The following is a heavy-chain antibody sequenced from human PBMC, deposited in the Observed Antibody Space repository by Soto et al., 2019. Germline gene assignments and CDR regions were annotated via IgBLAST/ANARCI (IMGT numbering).Heavy chain of an antibody. J-gene: IGHJ5*02. CDR3: ASAGGKGGVIAAAGTEWFDP. CDR1: GYTFTSYA. Sequence: QVQLVQSGAEVKKPGASVKVSCKASGYTFTSYAMHWVRQAPGQRLEWMGWINAGNGNTKYSQKFQGRVTITRDTSASTAYMELSSLRSEDTAVYYCASAGGKGGVIAAAGTEWFDPWGQGTLVTVSS. CDR2: INAGNGNT. V-gene: IGHV1-3*01. D-gene: IGHD6-13*01.